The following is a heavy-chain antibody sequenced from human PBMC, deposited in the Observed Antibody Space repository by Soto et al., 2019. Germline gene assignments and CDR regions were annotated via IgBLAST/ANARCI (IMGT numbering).Heavy chain of an antibody. CDR3: ARGIATGQLDP. D-gene: IGHD2-15*01. CDR1: GYTFTRYT. Sequence: ASVKVCCKASGYTFTRYTMNWVRQAPGQRLEWMGWINPDNGNTKSSQKFQARVIITRDTSASTAYMDLSSLRSEDTAVYYCARGIATGQLDPWGQGTLVTVSS. CDR2: INPDNGNT. V-gene: IGHV1-3*01. J-gene: IGHJ5*02.